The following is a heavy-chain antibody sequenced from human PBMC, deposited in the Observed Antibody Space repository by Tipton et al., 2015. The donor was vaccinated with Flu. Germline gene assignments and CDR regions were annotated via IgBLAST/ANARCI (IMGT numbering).Heavy chain of an antibody. CDR2: IYYTGGT. V-gene: IGHV4-31*03. CDR3: ARVMGYYDPRRSKPYYHHGIDV. Sequence: TLSLTCSVSGDSISSGDYYWSWIRQHPGKGLEWIGYIYYTGGTYYNPSLKSRLTISVDTSKNQFSLKLTSVTAADTAVYYCARVMGYYDPRRSKPYYHHGIDVWGQGTKVIVSS. CDR1: GDSISSGDYY. D-gene: IGHD3-3*01. J-gene: IGHJ6*02.